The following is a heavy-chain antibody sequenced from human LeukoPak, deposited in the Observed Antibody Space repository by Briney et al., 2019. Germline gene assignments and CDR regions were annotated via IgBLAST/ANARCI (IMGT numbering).Heavy chain of an antibody. CDR3: ARDLRYSSSSKMNWFDP. CDR2: IYHSGST. Sequence: SETLSLTCTVSGGSISSSSYYWGWIRQPPGKGLEWIGSIYHSGSTYYNPSLKSRVTISVDTSKNQFSLKLSSVTAADTAVYYCARDLRYSSSSKMNWFDPWGQGTLVTVSS. J-gene: IGHJ5*02. D-gene: IGHD6-13*01. CDR1: GGSISSSSYY. V-gene: IGHV4-39*07.